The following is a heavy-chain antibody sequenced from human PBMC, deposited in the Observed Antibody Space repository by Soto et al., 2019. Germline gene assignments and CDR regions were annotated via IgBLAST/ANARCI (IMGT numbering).Heavy chain of an antibody. Sequence: PGGSLRLSCAASGCTLSSYAMSWVRQAPGKGLEWVSAISGSGGSTYYADSVKGRFTISRDNSKNTLYLQMNSLRAEDTAVYYCAKQYLDLEPYLEYWGQRPLVTVSS. CDR2: ISGSGGST. CDR3: AKQYLDLEPYLEY. V-gene: IGHV3-23*01. D-gene: IGHD3-3*01. J-gene: IGHJ4*02. CDR1: GCTLSSYA.